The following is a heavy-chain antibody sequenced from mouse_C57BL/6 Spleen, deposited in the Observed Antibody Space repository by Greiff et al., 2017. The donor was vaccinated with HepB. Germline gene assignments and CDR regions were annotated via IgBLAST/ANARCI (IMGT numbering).Heavy chain of an antibody. J-gene: IGHJ4*01. CDR3: ARQKFYDGYYVGAMDY. V-gene: IGHV2-6-1*01. CDR1: GFSLTSYG. CDR2: IWSDGST. D-gene: IGHD2-3*01. Sequence: VKVVESGPGLVAPSQSLSITCTVSGFSLTSYGVHWVRQPPGKGLEWLVVIWSDGSTTYNSALKSRLSISKDNSKSQVFLKMNSLQTDDTAMYYCARQKFYDGYYVGAMDYWGQGTSVTVSS.